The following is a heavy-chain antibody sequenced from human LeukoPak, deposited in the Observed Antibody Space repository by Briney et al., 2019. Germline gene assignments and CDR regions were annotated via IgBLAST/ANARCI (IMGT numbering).Heavy chain of an antibody. CDR3: SRSASRAVAGNYYFYGMHV. Sequence: GRSLTRDSAASGFTFSSYCMYCVRQAPGKGLEWVAVIWYDGSNKYYADSVKGRFTISRDNSKNTLYLQMNSLRAEDTAVYYCSRSASRAVAGNYYFYGMHVWGQGTKLSVSS. J-gene: IGHJ6*02. V-gene: IGHV3-33*01. D-gene: IGHD6-19*01. CDR1: GFTFSSYC. CDR2: IWYDGSNK.